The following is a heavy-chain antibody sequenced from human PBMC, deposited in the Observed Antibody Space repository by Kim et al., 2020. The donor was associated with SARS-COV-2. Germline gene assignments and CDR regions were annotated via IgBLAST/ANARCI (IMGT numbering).Heavy chain of an antibody. CDR3: AGDYGDYVDYFDY. J-gene: IGHJ4*02. D-gene: IGHD4-17*01. CDR1: GGSVSSGSYY. CDR2: IYYSGST. V-gene: IGHV4-61*01. Sequence: SETLSLTCTVSGGSVSSGSYYWSWIRQPPGKRLEWIGYIYYSGSTNYNPSLKSRVTISVDTSKNQFSLKLSSVTAADTAEYYCAGDYGDYVDYFDYWGQG.